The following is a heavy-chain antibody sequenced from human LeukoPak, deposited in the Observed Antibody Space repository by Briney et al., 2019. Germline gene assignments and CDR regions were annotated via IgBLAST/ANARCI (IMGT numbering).Heavy chain of an antibody. D-gene: IGHD5-12*01. CDR2: ISWNSGSI. J-gene: IGHJ6*02. CDR3: AKGHTSGYEYYYGMDV. Sequence: GGSLRLSCPASGFTFDDYAMHWVRQAPGKGLGWVSGISWNSGSIGYADSVKGRFTISRDNAKNSLYLQMNSLRAEDTALYYCAKGHTSGYEYYYGMDVWGQGTTVTVSS. V-gene: IGHV3-9*01. CDR1: GFTFDDYA.